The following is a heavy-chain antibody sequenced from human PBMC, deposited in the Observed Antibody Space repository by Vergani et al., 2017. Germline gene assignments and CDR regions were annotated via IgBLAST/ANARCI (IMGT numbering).Heavy chain of an antibody. CDR3: ARSKYYYDSSGYYTTRYYYYYGMDV. J-gene: IGHJ6*02. V-gene: IGHV4-59*01. CDR1: GGSISSYY. Sequence: QVQLQESGPGLVKPSETLSLTCTVSGGSISSYYWSWIRQPPGKGLEWIGYIYYSGSTNYNPSLKSRVTISVEPSKNQFSLKLSSVTAADTAVYYCARSKYYYDSSGYYTTRYYYYYGMDVWGQGTTVTVSS. D-gene: IGHD3-22*01. CDR2: IYYSGST.